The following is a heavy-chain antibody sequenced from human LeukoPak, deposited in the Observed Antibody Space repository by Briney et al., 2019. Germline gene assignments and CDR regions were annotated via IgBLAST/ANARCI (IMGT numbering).Heavy chain of an antibody. D-gene: IGHD2-21*02. CDR3: ARSGYCGGDCYSGAQNDAFDI. CDR1: GGTFSSYA. Sequence: SVKVSCKASGGTFSSYAISWVRQAPGQGLEWMGGIIPIFGTANYAQKFQGRVTITTDESTSTAYMELSSLRSEDTAVYYCARSGYCGGDCYSGAQNDAFDIWGQGTMVTVSS. V-gene: IGHV1-69*05. CDR2: IIPIFGTA. J-gene: IGHJ3*02.